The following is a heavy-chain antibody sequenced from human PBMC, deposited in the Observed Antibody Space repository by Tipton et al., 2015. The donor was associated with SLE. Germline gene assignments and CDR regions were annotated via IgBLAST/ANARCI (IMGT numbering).Heavy chain of an antibody. CDR1: GGSIRSYY. J-gene: IGHJ6*02. V-gene: IGHV4-59*08. Sequence: TLSLTCTVSGGSIRSYYWSWIRQPPGKGLEWIGYIYSSGSTNYNPSLKSRVTISIDVSKNQFSLKLPSVTAADTAVYYCGRGATTWRGAIYGVDVWGQGTTVTVPS. CDR3: GRGATTWRGAIYGVDV. CDR2: IYSSGST. D-gene: IGHD1-1*01.